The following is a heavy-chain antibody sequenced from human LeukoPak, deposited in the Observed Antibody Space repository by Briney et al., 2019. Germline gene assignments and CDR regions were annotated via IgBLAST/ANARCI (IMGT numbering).Heavy chain of an antibody. Sequence: GGSLRLSCAASGLTFSNYWMDWVRQAPGKGLEWVANIKQDGSEKNYVDSVKGRFIISRDNAKNSLYLQMDTLRADDTAVYYCARDGFGTGSNWGQGTLVTVSS. CDR3: ARDGFGTGSN. J-gene: IGHJ4*02. D-gene: IGHD3-16*01. V-gene: IGHV3-7*03. CDR2: IKQDGSEK. CDR1: GLTFSNYW.